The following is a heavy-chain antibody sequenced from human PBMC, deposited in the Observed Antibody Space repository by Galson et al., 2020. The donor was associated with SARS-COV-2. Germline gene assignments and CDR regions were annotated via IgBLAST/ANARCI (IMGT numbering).Heavy chain of an antibody. J-gene: IGHJ4*02. CDR3: VKDERLAAAGTEGTYFDY. D-gene: IGHD6-13*01. Sequence: GESLKISCSASGFTFSSYAMHWVRQAPGKGLEYVSAISSNGGSTYYADSVKGRFTISRDNSKNTLYLQMSSLRAEDTAVYYCVKDERLAAAGTEGTYFDYWGQGTLVTVSS. CDR2: ISSNGGST. V-gene: IGHV3-64D*06. CDR1: GFTFSSYA.